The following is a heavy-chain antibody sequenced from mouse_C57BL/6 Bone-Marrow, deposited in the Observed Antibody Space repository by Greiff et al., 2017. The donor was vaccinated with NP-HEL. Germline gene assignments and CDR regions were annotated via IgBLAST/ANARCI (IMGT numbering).Heavy chain of an antibody. V-gene: IGHV5-4*03. D-gene: IGHD1-1*01. CDR2: LSDGGSYT. CDR3: ARTTVVAYYAMDY. J-gene: IGHJ4*01. CDR1: GFTFSSYA. Sequence: EVKLMESGGGLVKPGGSLKLSCAASGFTFSSYAMSWVRQTPEKRLEWVATLSDGGSYTYYPDNVKGRFTISRDHAKNNLYLQMSHLKSEDTAMYYCARTTVVAYYAMDYWGQGTSVTVSS.